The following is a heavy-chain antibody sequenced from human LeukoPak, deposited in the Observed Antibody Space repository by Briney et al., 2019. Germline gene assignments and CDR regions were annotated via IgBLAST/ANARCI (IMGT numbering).Heavy chain of an antibody. J-gene: IGHJ6*02. D-gene: IGHD4-17*01. CDR2: IWYDGSNK. CDR1: GFTFSSYG. V-gene: IGHV3-33*01. Sequence: GRSLRLSCAASGFTFSSYGMHWVRQAPGKGLEWVAVIWYDGSNKYYADSVKGRFTIFRDNSKNTLYLQMNSLRAEDTAVYYCARGYGDKASNLYYYYGMDVWGQGTTVTVSS. CDR3: ARGYGDKASNLYYYYGMDV.